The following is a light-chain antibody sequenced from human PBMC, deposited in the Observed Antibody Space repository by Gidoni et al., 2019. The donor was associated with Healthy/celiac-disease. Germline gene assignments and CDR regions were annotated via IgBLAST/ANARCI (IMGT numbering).Light chain of an antibody. CDR2: AAS. J-gene: IGKJ3*01. CDR1: PSISSY. CDR3: QQSYSTPS. Sequence: DIQMTQSPSSLSASVGAGVTITCRASPSISSYLNWHQQKPGKAPKLLIYAASSSQSGVASMCGGSGSGTDFTLTISSLQPEDFATYCWQQSYSTPSFGAGTKVDIK. V-gene: IGKV1-39*01.